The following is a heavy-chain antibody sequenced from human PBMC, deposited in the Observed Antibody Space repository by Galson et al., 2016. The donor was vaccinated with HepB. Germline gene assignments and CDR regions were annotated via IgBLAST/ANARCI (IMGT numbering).Heavy chain of an antibody. D-gene: IGHD4-11*01. J-gene: IGHJ4*02. Sequence: SVKVSCKASGDTFSSYTINWVRQAPGQGLEWMGGIIPIFGTENYAQQFQDRVTMTADESTRTAYLELRSLGSEDTGVYYCAGMWGNDYSDSAQGDYFDYWGQGTLVTVSS. CDR2: IIPIFGTE. V-gene: IGHV1-69*13. CDR1: GDTFSSYT. CDR3: AGMWGNDYSDSAQGDYFDY.